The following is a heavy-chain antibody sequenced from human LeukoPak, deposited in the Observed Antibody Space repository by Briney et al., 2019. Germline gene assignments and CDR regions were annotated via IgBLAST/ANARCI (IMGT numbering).Heavy chain of an antibody. D-gene: IGHD6-19*01. CDR3: ARGPVAVAGTGGYFDY. Sequence: SETLSLTCAVYGGSFSGYYWSWIRQPPGKGLEWIGEINHSGSTNYNPSLKSRVTISVDTSKNQFSLKLSSVTAADTAVYYGARGPVAVAGTGGYFDYWGQGTLVTVSS. CDR2: INHSGST. V-gene: IGHV4-34*01. J-gene: IGHJ4*02. CDR1: GGSFSGYY.